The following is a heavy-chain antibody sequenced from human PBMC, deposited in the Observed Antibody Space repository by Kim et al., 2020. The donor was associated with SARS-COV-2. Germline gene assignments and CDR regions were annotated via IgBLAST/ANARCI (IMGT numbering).Heavy chain of an antibody. V-gene: IGHV3-23*01. D-gene: IGHD1-26*01. CDR3: AKSGGIDSWRPFEY. J-gene: IGHJ4*02. CDR2: ISGSGI. CDR1: GFSVSTNG. Sequence: GGSLRLSCAGSGFSVSTNGMTWVRQAPGKGLEWVSSISGSGIHYADSVKGRFTISRDNSQNILYLQMDILRADDTAVYYCAKSGGIDSWRPFEYWGQGTLVTVSS.